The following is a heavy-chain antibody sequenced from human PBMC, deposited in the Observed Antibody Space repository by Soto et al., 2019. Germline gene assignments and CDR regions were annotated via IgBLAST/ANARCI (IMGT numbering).Heavy chain of an antibody. J-gene: IGHJ2*01. Sequence: QVQLVESGGGLVKPGGSLRLSCAASGFTFSDYYMSWIRQAPGKGLEWVSYISSSGNTIYSADSVKGRFTVSRDNAKNSLYLQMNSLRAEDTAVYYCAREFVGSATWYFDLWGRGTLVTVSS. CDR1: GFTFSDYY. V-gene: IGHV3-11*01. CDR2: ISSSGNTI. CDR3: AREFVGSATWYFDL. D-gene: IGHD3-10*01.